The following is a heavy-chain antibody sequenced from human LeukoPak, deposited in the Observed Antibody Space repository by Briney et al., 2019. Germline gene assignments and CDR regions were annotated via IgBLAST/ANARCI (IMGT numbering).Heavy chain of an antibody. CDR3: AKGDSGWYPLDD. J-gene: IGHJ4*02. V-gene: IGHV3-53*01. CDR2: IYSGGST. Sequence: GGSLRLSCAASGFTVSSNYMSWVRQAPGKGLEWVSVIYSGGSTYYADSVKGRFTISRDNSKNTLYVQMNSLRAEDTAVYYCAKGDSGWYPLDDWGQGTLVTVSS. D-gene: IGHD6-19*01. CDR1: GFTVSSNY.